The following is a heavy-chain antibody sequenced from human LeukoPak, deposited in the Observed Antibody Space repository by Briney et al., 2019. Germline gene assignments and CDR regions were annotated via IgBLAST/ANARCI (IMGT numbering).Heavy chain of an antibody. CDR2: ISHDGSNI. Sequence: GGSLRLSCKASGFVFSAYGMHWVRQAPGKGLEWVTAISHDGSNIYYADIVKGRFTISRDNAKNTLYLRMNSLRAEDTAIYYCARKPLSGGYGGTIDYWGQGTLVTVSS. J-gene: IGHJ4*02. CDR1: GFVFSAYG. CDR3: ARKPLSGGYGGTIDY. V-gene: IGHV3-30*03. D-gene: IGHD5-12*01.